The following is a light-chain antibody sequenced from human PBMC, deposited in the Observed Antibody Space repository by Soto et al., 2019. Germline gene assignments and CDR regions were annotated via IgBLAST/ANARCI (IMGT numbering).Light chain of an antibody. V-gene: IGKV1-39*01. Sequence: DIQMTQSPSSLSASVGDTVTITCRASQTINSYLNWYQQKPGQAPKLLIYVASSLQSGVPSRFSGRGSGTDFTLTISSLEPEDFATYYCQQSYNIPLTFGPGTKVVS. CDR2: VAS. CDR1: QTINSY. CDR3: QQSYNIPLT. J-gene: IGKJ3*01.